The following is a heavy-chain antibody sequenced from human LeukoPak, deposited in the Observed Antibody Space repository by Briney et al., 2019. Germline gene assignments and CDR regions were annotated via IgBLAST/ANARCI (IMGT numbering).Heavy chain of an antibody. CDR3: AKPAKTDYTDY. CDR2: FSGSGGST. D-gene: IGHD1-14*01. CDR1: GFIFSSYA. V-gene: IGHV3-23*01. Sequence: GGSLRLYCAASGFIFSSYALSWVRQAPGKGLQWVSAFSGSGGSTYYADSVKGRFTISRDNSKNTLYLQMNSLRAEDTALYYCAKPAKTDYTDYWGQGTLVTVSS. J-gene: IGHJ4*02.